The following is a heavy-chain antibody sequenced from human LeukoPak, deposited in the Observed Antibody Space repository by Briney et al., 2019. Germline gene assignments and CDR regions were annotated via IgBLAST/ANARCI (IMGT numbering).Heavy chain of an antibody. Sequence: SETLSLTCTVSGGSISSYYWSWIRQPPGKGLEWIGYIYYRGSTNYNPSLKSRVTISVDTSKNQFSLKLSSVTAADTAVYYCARPGYGDYGMDVWGQGTTVTVSS. D-gene: IGHD4-17*01. CDR3: ARPGYGDYGMDV. CDR2: IYYRGST. J-gene: IGHJ6*02. V-gene: IGHV4-59*08. CDR1: GGSISSYY.